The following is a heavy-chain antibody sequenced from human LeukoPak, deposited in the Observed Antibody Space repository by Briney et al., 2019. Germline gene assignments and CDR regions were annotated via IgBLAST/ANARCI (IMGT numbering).Heavy chain of an antibody. CDR2: ISSSSSTI. CDR1: GFTFSSYS. D-gene: IGHD3-10*01. J-gene: IGHJ6*02. CDR3: AKVSGRIQIWPQPFGDGMDV. V-gene: IGHV3-48*01. Sequence: GGSLRLSCAASGFTFSSYSMNWVRQAPGKGLEWVSYISSSSSTIYYADSVKGRFTISRDNAKNSLYLQMNSLRAEDTAVYYCAKVSGRIQIWPQPFGDGMDVWGQGTTVTVSS.